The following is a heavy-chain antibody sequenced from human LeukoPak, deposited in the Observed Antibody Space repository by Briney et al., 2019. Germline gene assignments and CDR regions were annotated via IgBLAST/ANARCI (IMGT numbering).Heavy chain of an antibody. D-gene: IGHD2-15*01. Sequence: GESLKISCKGSGYSFTSYWIGWVRQMPGKGLEWMGIIYPGDSDTRYSPSFQGQVTVSADKSINTAYLQWSSLKASDTAMYYCARHPAGVVGYFDYWGQGTLVTVSS. V-gene: IGHV5-51*01. CDR3: ARHPAGVVGYFDY. CDR2: IYPGDSDT. J-gene: IGHJ4*02. CDR1: GYSFTSYW.